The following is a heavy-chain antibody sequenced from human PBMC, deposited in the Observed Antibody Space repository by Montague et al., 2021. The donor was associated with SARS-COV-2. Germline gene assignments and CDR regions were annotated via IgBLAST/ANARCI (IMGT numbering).Heavy chain of an antibody. V-gene: IGHV4-34*01. CDR2: INYSGST. Sequence: SETLSLTCSVYGDSFTSHYWNWIRQPPGKGLEWIGEINYSGSTDNNPSLKSRVTMSVDTSKNQFSLKLTSVTAADTAVYYCARGARQGYGFRLGSFDYWGQGTLVTVSS. D-gene: IGHD3/OR15-3a*01. CDR1: GDSFTSHY. CDR3: ARGARQGYGFRLGSFDY. J-gene: IGHJ4*02.